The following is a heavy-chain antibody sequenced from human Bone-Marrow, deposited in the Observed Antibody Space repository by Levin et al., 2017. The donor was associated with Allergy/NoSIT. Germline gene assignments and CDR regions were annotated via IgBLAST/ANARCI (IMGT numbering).Heavy chain of an antibody. CDR1: GYTFTSFD. CDR2: MYPNSDNA. V-gene: IGHV1-8*01. D-gene: IGHD5-12*01. Sequence: VASVKVSCKTSGYTFTSFDINWVRQATGQGLEWMGWMYPNSDNAGYAQKFPGRVTMTRNTSISTAYMELSSLRSEDTAIYYCARGELGSGYLFDYWGQGTLVTVSS. J-gene: IGHJ4*02. CDR3: ARGELGSGYLFDY.